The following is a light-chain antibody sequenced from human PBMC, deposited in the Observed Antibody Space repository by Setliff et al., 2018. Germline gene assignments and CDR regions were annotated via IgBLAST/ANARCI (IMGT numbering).Light chain of an antibody. V-gene: IGLV2-23*02. J-gene: IGLJ2*01. CDR1: SSDIGTYNL. CDR2: EVT. CDR3: SSYGRNRSYVYVL. Sequence: QSALAQPASVSGSPGQAITISCTGTSSDIGTYNLVSWYQQYPGRAPNLMIYEVTRRPSGVSDRFSASKSGNTASLTISGLQAEDEADYYCSSYGRNRSYVYVLFGGGTK.